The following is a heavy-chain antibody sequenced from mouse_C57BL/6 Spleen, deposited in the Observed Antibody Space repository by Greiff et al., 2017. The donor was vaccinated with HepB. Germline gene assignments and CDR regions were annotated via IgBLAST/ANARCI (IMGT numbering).Heavy chain of an antibody. J-gene: IGHJ3*01. CDR2: ISSGSSTI. D-gene: IGHD2-4*01. CDR1: GFTFSDYG. V-gene: IGHV5-17*01. CDR3: ARDPNYDYDGAWFAY. Sequence: EVKLMESGGGLVKPGGSLKLSCAASGFTFSDYGMHWVRQAPEKGLEWVAYISSGSSTIYYADTVKGRFTISRDNAKNTLFLQMTSLRSEDTAMYYCARDPNYDYDGAWFAYWGQGTLVTVSA.